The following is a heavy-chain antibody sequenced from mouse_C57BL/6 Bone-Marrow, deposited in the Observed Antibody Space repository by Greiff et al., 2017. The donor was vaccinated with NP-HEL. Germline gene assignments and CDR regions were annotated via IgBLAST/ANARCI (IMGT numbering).Heavy chain of an antibody. V-gene: IGHV1-81*01. CDR3: LLYYYGSSGFAY. CDR2: IYPRSGNT. D-gene: IGHD1-1*01. J-gene: IGHJ3*01. Sequence: VQGVESGAELARPGASVKLSCKASGYTFTSYGISWVKQSTGQGLEWIGEIYPRSGNTYYNEKFKGTATLTADKSSSTAYMELRSLTSEDSAVYFCLLYYYGSSGFAYWGQGTLVTVSA. CDR1: GYTFTSYG.